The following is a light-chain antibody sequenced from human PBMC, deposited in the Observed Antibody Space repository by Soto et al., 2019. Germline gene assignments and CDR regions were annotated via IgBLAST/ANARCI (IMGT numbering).Light chain of an antibody. CDR2: GAS. CDR1: QSVRSNY. CDR3: HHDGSSAYT. V-gene: IGKV3-20*01. Sequence: EIVLTQSPGTLSLSPGVRATLSCRASQSVRSNYLAWYQQKPGQAPRLLIYGASSRATGIPDRFSGSGSGTDFTLAISRLEPEDFAVYYCHHDGSSAYTFGQGTTLEIK. J-gene: IGKJ2*01.